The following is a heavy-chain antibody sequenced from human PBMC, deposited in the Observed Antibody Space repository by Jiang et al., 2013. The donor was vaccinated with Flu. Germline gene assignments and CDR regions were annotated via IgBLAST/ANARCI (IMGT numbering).Heavy chain of an antibody. CDR1: GYSFTSYW. CDR2: IYPGDSDT. D-gene: IGHD3-9*01. V-gene: IGHV5-51*01. Sequence: GAEVKKPGESLKISCKGSGYSFTSYWIGWVRQMPGKGLEWMGIIYPGDSDTRYSPSFQGQVTISADKSISTAYLQWSSLKASDTAMYYCARPRTYYDILTGYYEEYYFDYWGQGTLVTVSS. J-gene: IGHJ4*02. CDR3: ARPRTYYDILTGYYEEYYFDY.